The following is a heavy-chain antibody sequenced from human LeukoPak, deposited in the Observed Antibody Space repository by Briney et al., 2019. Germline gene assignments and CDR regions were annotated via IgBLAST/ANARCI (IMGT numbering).Heavy chain of an antibody. Sequence: PSETLSLTCAVYGGSFSGYYWSWIRQPQGKGLEWIGEINHSGSTNYNPSLKSRVTISVDTSKNQFSLKLSSVTAADTAVYYCARHGDYGDYLFDYWGQGTLVTVSS. V-gene: IGHV4-34*01. D-gene: IGHD4-17*01. J-gene: IGHJ4*02. CDR1: GGSFSGYY. CDR3: ARHGDYGDYLFDY. CDR2: INHSGST.